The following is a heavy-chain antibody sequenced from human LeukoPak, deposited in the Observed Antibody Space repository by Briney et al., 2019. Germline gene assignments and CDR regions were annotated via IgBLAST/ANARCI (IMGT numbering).Heavy chain of an antibody. J-gene: IGHJ5*02. Sequence: ASVKVSCKASGYTFTDYYMHWVRQAPGQGLEWMGWINPSTGGTKYAQKFQGRVTMTRDSSISTGYMDLSRLRSDDMAVYYCARDVYSGSSGGWFDPWGQGTLVTVSS. CDR1: GYTFTDYY. CDR2: INPSTGGT. CDR3: ARDVYSGSSGGWFDP. V-gene: IGHV1-2*02. D-gene: IGHD5-12*01.